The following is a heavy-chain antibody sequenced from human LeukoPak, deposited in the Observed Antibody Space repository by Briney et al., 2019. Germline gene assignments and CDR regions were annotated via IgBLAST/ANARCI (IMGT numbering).Heavy chain of an antibody. J-gene: IGHJ4*02. D-gene: IGHD6-19*01. CDR3: AADKTTSGWYELDY. CDR1: GFTFSIYS. V-gene: IGHV3-21*04. CDR2: ISSSTNYI. Sequence: GGSLRLSCATSGFTFSIYSMNWVRQAPGKGLEWVSSISSSTNYIYYGDSVKGRFTISRDNAKNSLYLQMNNLKAEDTAVYYCAADKTTSGWYELDYWGQGTLVTVSS.